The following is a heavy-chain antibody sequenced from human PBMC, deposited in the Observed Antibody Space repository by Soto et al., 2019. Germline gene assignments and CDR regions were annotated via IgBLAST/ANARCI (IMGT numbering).Heavy chain of an antibody. CDR2: ISYDGSNK. V-gene: IGHV3-30*18. J-gene: IGHJ4*02. Sequence: GGSLRLSCAASGFTFSSYGMHWVRQAPGKGLEWVAVISYDGSNKYYADSVKGRFTISRDNSKNTLYLQMNSLRAEDTAVYYCAKEFAASRYYYDSSGYYPFDYWGQGTLVTVSS. CDR1: GFTFSSYG. D-gene: IGHD3-22*01. CDR3: AKEFAASRYYYDSSGYYPFDY.